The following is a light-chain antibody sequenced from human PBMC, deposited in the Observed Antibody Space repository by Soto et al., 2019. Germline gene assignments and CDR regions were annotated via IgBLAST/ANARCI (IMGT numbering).Light chain of an antibody. V-gene: IGLV2-14*01. CDR2: DVS. J-gene: IGLJ1*01. Sequence: QSVLTQPASVSGSPGQSITISCVGTSGDIGDYNYVSWYQQHPGKVPKVIIYDVSNRPSGVSYRFSGTKSGNTASLTVSGLQAEDEAAYYCCSYTRSGTPIFGTGTKVTVL. CDR1: SGDIGDYNY. CDR3: CSYTRSGTPI.